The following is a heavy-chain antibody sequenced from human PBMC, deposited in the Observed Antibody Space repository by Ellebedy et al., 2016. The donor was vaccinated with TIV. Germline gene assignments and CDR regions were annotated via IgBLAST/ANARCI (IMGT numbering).Heavy chain of an antibody. CDR1: GGSFSDYY. CDR2: INHSGST. D-gene: IGHD2/OR15-2a*01. J-gene: IGHJ6*03. CDR3: ARRRLSGVFFYYYYMDV. Sequence: SETLSLXCAVYGGSFSDYYWSWVRQPPGKGLEWIGEINHSGSTNYNPSLKSRVTISVDTSKNQFSLKLSSVAAADTAVYYCARRRLSGVFFYYYYMDVWGKGTTVTVSS. V-gene: IGHV4-34*01.